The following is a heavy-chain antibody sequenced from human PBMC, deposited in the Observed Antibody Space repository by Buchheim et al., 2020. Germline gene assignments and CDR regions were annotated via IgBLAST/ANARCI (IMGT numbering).Heavy chain of an antibody. CDR3: ARFFGRFPGTYYDSSGYFWFDP. J-gene: IGHJ5*02. CDR2: IYYSGST. Sequence: QVQLQESGPGLVKPSQTLSLTCTVSGGSISSGDYYWSWIRQPPGKGLEWIGYIYYSGSTYYNPSLKSRVTISVDTSKNQFSLKLSSVTAADTAVYYCARFFGRFPGTYYDSSGYFWFDPWGQGTL. D-gene: IGHD3-22*01. V-gene: IGHV4-30-4*01. CDR1: GGSISSGDYY.